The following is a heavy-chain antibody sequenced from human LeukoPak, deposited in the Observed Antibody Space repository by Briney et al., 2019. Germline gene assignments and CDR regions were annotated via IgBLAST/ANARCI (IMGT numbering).Heavy chain of an antibody. Sequence: SETLSLTCAVYGGSFSGYYWSWIRQPPGKGLEWIGEINHSGSTNYNPSLKSRVTISVDTSKNQFSLKLSSVTAADTAVYYCAGPRRPRGWFDPWGQGTLVTVSS. CDR3: AGPRRPRGWFDP. V-gene: IGHV4-34*01. CDR2: INHSGST. CDR1: GGSFSGYY. J-gene: IGHJ5*02.